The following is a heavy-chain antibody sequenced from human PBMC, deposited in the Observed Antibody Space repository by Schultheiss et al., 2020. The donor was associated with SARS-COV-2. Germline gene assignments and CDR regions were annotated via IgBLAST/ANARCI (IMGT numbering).Heavy chain of an antibody. D-gene: IGHD3-22*01. CDR2: ISAYNGNT. CDR3: ARDGGITMIVVDHDAFDI. J-gene: IGHJ3*02. V-gene: IGHV1-18*01. CDR1: GYTFTSYG. Sequence: ASVKVSCKASGYTFTSYGISWVRQAPGQGLEWMGWISAYNGNTNYAQKLQGRVTMTTDTSTSTAYMELSRLRSDDTAVYYCARDGGITMIVVDHDAFDIWGQGTMVTVSS.